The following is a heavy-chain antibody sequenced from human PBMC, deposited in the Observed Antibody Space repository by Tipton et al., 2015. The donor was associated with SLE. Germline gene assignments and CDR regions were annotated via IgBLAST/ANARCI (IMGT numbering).Heavy chain of an antibody. CDR2: MNPNSDNT. V-gene: IGHV1-8*03. J-gene: IGHJ3*02. CDR3: ARGGDWGSPMEGLDAFDI. D-gene: IGHD7-27*01. Sequence: QSGPEVKKPGASVKVSCKASGYTFTSYDINWVRQATGQGLEWMGWMNPNSDNTGYAQKFQGRVTITRNTSISTAYMELSSLRSEDTAVYYCARGGDWGSPMEGLDAFDIWGQGTMVTVSS. CDR1: GYTFTSYD.